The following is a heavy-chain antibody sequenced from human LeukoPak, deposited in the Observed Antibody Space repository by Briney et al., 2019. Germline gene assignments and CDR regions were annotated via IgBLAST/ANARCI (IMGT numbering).Heavy chain of an antibody. CDR3: ARDIRQQLVPGWFDP. V-gene: IGHV4-59*01. CDR2: IYYSGST. Sequence: PSETLSLTCTVSGASISSYYWSWIRQPPGKGLEWIGYIYYSGSTNYNPSLKSRVTISVDTSKNQFSLKLSSVTAADTAVYYCARDIRQQLVPGWFDPWGQGTLVTVSS. CDR1: GASISSYY. J-gene: IGHJ5*02. D-gene: IGHD6-13*01.